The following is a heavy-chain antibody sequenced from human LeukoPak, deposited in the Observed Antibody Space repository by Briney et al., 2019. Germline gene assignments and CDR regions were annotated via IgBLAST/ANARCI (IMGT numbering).Heavy chain of an antibody. CDR2: INPNSGGT. J-gene: IGHJ3*02. CDR1: GYTFTGYY. CDR3: ARGNCGGDCYSNDAFDI. D-gene: IGHD2-21*02. Sequence: ASVKVSCKASGYTFTGYYMHWVRQAPGQGLEWMGWINPNSGGTNYAQKLQGRVTMTRDTSISTAYMELSRLRSDDTAVYYCARGNCGGDCYSNDAFDIWGQGTMVTVSS. V-gene: IGHV1-2*02.